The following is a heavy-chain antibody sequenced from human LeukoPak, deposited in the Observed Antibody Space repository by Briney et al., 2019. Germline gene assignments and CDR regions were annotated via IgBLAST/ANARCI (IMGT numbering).Heavy chain of an antibody. Sequence: SETLSLTCTVSGGSISSNAYYWSWIRQPPGKGLEWIGEINHSGSTNYNPSLKSRVTISVDTSKNQFSLKLSSVTAADTAVYYCARTRLLVTPYYFDYWGQGTLVTVSS. V-gene: IGHV4-34*01. D-gene: IGHD3-9*01. J-gene: IGHJ4*02. CDR2: INHSGST. CDR1: GGSISSNAYY. CDR3: ARTRLLVTPYYFDY.